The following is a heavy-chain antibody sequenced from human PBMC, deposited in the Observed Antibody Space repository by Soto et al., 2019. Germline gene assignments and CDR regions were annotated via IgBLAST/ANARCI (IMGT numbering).Heavy chain of an antibody. CDR1: GFSLTTSGVG. J-gene: IGHJ4*02. V-gene: IGHV2-5*02. CDR3: AHRILRTVFGLVTTTAIYFDF. Sequence: QITLNESGPTVVKPAETLTLTCTFSGFSLTTSGVGVGWIRQSPGKAPEWLALIYWDDAKRYSASLKSRLTITKDSYKNQVLLTMASVYPAATATYYCAHRILRTVFGLVTTTAIYFDFWGQGTPVVVSS. D-gene: IGHD3-3*01. CDR2: IYWDDAK.